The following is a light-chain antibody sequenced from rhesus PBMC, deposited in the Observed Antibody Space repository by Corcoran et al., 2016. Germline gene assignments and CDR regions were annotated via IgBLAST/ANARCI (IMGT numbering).Light chain of an antibody. CDR2: HES. Sequence: DIQMTQSPSSLSASVGDTVTITCRASQGISNSLAWYQQNPGKAPKPLIYHESNLASGVPSRLSGSGSRTDFTLTISSLQPEDFAIYYCQQQNSYPYSFGQGTKVEIK. CDR1: QGISNS. CDR3: QQQNSYPYS. V-gene: IGKV1S14*01. J-gene: IGKJ2*01.